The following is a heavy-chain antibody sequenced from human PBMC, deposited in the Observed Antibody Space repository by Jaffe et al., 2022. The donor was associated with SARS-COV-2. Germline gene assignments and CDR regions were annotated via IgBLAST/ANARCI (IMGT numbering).Heavy chain of an antibody. CDR3: ARDRDDFWSGYARERYFDL. V-gene: IGHV3-30-3*01. D-gene: IGHD3-3*01. J-gene: IGHJ2*01. Sequence: QVQLVESGGGVVQPGRSLRLSCAASGFTFSSYAMHWVRQAPGKGLEWVAVISYDGSNKYYADSVKGRFTISRDNSKNTLYLQMNSLRAEDTAVYYCARDRDDFWSGYARERYFDLWGRGTLVTVSS. CDR2: ISYDGSNK. CDR1: GFTFSSYA.